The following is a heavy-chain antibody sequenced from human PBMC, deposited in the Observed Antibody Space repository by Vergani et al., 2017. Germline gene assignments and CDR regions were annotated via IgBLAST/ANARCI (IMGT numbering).Heavy chain of an antibody. D-gene: IGHD5/OR15-5a*01. Sequence: QVQLVESGGGVVQPGRSLRLSCAASGFTFSSYAIHWVRQAPGKGLEWVAVISYDGSNKYYADSVKGRFTITRDNSKNTLYLQMNSLRAEATAVYYCARGRRRIVSTGLCDYWGQGTLVTVSS. CDR3: ARGRRRIVSTGLCDY. J-gene: IGHJ4*02. CDR1: GFTFSSYA. CDR2: ISYDGSNK. V-gene: IGHV3-30-3*01.